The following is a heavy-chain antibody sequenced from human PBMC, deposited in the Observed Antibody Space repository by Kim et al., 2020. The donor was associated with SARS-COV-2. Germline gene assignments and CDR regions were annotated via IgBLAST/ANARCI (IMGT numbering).Heavy chain of an antibody. CDR3: ARTSRSTSDY. J-gene: IGHJ4*02. D-gene: IGHD2-2*01. V-gene: IGHV4-39*01. Sequence: CYNPSLKSRVTIYVDTSTNQFSLKLSAVTAADTAVYYCARTSRSTSDYWGQGTLVTVSS.